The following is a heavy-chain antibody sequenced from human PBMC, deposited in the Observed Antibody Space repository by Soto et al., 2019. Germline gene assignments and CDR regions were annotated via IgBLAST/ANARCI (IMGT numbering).Heavy chain of an antibody. CDR1: GFTFGGYA. J-gene: IGHJ4*02. Sequence: QVQLVESGGGVVQPGRSLRLSCAASGFTFGGYAMHWVRQAPGKGLEWVSVISYDGSNKYYADSVKGRFTISRDNSKNTLYLQMNSLRAEDTAVYYCVTTMTRSFDYWGQGTLVYVFS. CDR3: VTTMTRSFDY. D-gene: IGHD4-17*01. V-gene: IGHV3-30-3*01. CDR2: ISYDGSNK.